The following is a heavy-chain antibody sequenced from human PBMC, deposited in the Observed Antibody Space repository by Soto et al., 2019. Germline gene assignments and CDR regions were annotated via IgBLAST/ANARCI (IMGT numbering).Heavy chain of an antibody. CDR2: INSSSSYI. Sequence: GGSLRLSCAASGFTFSSYSMNWVRQAPGKGLEWVSSINSSSSYIYYADSVKGRFTISRDNAKNSLYLQMNSLRAEDTAVYYCAAERDSSGYGGALDPWGQGTLVTVSS. D-gene: IGHD6-19*01. CDR3: AAERDSSGYGGALDP. V-gene: IGHV3-21*01. J-gene: IGHJ5*02. CDR1: GFTFSSYS.